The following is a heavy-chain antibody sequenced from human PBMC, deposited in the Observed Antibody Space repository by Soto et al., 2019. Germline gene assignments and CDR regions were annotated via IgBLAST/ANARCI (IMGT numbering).Heavy chain of an antibody. CDR1: GLTLSNVW. CDR2: IKSKVDGGTT. CDR3: AKDQLYIRGVIHNWFDP. D-gene: IGHD3-10*02. J-gene: IGHJ5*02. V-gene: IGHV3-15*07. Sequence: PGGSLRLSCAASGLTLSNVWMKWIRQAPGKGLEWVGRIKSKVDGGTTDYPAPLKDRFTISRDDSKNTVYLQMNSLRAEDTAVYYCAKDQLYIRGVIHNWFDPWGQGTLVTVSS.